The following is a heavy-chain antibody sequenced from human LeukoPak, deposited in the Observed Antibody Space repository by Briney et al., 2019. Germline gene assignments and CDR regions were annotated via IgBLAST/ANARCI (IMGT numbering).Heavy chain of an antibody. J-gene: IGHJ4*02. Sequence: PGGSLRLSCTVSGFTVSSNSMSWVRQAPGKGLEWVSFIYSAGSTHYSESVKGRFTISIDNSKNTLYLQMNSLRAEDTAVYYCARRAGAYTHPYDYWGQGTLVTVSS. D-gene: IGHD3-16*01. CDR1: GFTVSSNS. CDR2: IYSAGST. V-gene: IGHV3-53*01. CDR3: ARRAGAYTHPYDY.